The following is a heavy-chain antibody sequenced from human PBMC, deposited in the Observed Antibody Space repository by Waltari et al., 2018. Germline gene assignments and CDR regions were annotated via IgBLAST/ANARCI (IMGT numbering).Heavy chain of an antibody. Sequence: EVQLVESGGGLVQPGRSLRLSCAASGFTFDDYAMPWVRQAPGKGLEWVSGISWNSGSIGYADSVKGRFTISRDNAKNSLYLQMNSLRAEDTALYYCTKSSTSTRGFDYWGQGTLVTVSS. CDR3: TKSSTSTRGFDY. V-gene: IGHV3-9*01. J-gene: IGHJ4*02. CDR1: GFTFDDYA. CDR2: ISWNSGSI. D-gene: IGHD2-2*01.